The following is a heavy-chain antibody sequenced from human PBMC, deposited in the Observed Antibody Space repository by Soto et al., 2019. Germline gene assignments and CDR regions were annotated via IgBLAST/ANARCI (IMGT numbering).Heavy chain of an antibody. CDR3: ARDGLGPCMDF. D-gene: IGHD7-27*01. V-gene: IGHV3-74*01. CDR2: INSDGSST. CDR1: GFTFSSYW. J-gene: IGHJ6*02. Sequence: GGSLRLSCAASGFTFSSYWMHWVRQAPGKGMVWVSRINSDGSSTRYADSVKGRFTISRDNAKSTLYLQMTSLRSEDTAVYYCARDGLGPCMDFWGQGTTVTVSS.